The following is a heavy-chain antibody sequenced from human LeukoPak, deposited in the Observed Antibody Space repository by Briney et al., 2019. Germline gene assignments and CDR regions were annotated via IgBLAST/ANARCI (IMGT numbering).Heavy chain of an antibody. D-gene: IGHD3-10*02. J-gene: IGHJ3*02. CDR3: ARGNYVTLDAFDI. CDR2: IIPILGIA. Sequence: GASVKVSCKASGGTFSSYAISWVRQAPGRGLEWMGRIIPILGIANYAQKFQGRVTITADKSTSTAYMELSSLRSEDTAVYYCARGNYVTLDAFDIWGQGTMVTVSS. V-gene: IGHV1-69*04. CDR1: GGTFSSYA.